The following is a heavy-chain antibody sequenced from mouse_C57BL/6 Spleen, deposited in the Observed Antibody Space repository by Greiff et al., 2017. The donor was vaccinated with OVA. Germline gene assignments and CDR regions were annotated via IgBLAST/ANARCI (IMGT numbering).Heavy chain of an antibody. CDR2: ISDGGSYT. D-gene: IGHD1-1*01. Sequence: EVKVVESGGGLVKPGGSLKLSCAASGFTFSSYAMSWVRQTPEKRLEWVATISDGGSYTYYQENVKGRFTISRDNAKNNLYLPMSQLKSEDTAIYYCAREEENYYVSPHFDYWGQGTTLTVAS. CDR3: AREEENYYVSPHFDY. CDR1: GFTFSSYA. V-gene: IGHV5-4*01. J-gene: IGHJ2*01.